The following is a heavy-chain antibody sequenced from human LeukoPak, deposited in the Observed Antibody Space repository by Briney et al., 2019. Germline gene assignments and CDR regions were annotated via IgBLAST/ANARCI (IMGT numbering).Heavy chain of an antibody. D-gene: IGHD4-23*01. CDR1: GGSISSYY. V-gene: IGHV4-59*13. J-gene: IGHJ4*02. CDR3: ARDAHGGNSHFYY. Sequence: PSETLSLTCTVSGGSISSYYWSWIRQPPGKGLEWIGYIYYTESTNCNPSLKSRVTLSVDTSKNQFSLKLSSVTAADTAVYYCARDAHGGNSHFYYWGQGTLVTVSS. CDR2: IYYTEST.